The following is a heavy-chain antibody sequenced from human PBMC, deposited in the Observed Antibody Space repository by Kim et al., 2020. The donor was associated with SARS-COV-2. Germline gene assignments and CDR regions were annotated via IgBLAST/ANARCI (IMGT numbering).Heavy chain of an antibody. V-gene: IGHV1-58*01. CDR3: AATLFKAAAGTQRGDFDY. Sequence: SVKVSCKASGFTFTSSAVQWVRQARGQRLEWIGWIVVGSGNTNYAQKFQERVTITRDMSTSTAYMELSSLRSEDTAVYYCAATLFKAAAGTQRGDFDYWGQGTLVTVSS. D-gene: IGHD6-13*01. J-gene: IGHJ4*02. CDR2: IVVGSGNT. CDR1: GFTFTSSA.